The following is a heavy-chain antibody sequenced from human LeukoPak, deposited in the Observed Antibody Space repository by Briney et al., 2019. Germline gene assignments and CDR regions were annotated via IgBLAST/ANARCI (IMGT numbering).Heavy chain of an antibody. CDR3: ARDWLLRYSQGGFDY. V-gene: IGHV1-2*02. J-gene: IGHJ4*02. Sequence: VASVKVSCKASGYTFTDYYMHWVRQAPGQGLEWMGWINPDTGGTDYAQKFQGRVTMTTDTSISTAYMELSRLISDDTAVYYCARDWLLRYSQGGFDYWGQGTLVTVSS. D-gene: IGHD3-9*01. CDR1: GYTFTDYY. CDR2: INPDTGGT.